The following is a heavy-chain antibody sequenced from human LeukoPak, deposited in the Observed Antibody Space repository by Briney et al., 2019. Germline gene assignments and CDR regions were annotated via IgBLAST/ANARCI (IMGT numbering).Heavy chain of an antibody. V-gene: IGHV4-34*01. CDR3: ARGRDHYFSY. CDR2: INHSGST. CDR1: GGSFSGYY. D-gene: IGHD3-10*01. Sequence: SSETLSLTCAVYGGSFSGYYWSWIRQPPGKGLEWIGEINHSGSTNYNPSLKSRVTISVDTSKNQFSLKLSSVTAADTAVYYCARGRDHYFSYCGQGALVTLSS. J-gene: IGHJ4*02.